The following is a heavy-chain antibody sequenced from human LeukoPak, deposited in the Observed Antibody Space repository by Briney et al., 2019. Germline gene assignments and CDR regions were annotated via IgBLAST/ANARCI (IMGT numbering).Heavy chain of an antibody. CDR3: ARGLGGYMDV. D-gene: IGHD3-16*01. Sequence: SETLSLTCTVSGGSISSYYWSLVRQPPGKGLEWIGRIYSSESTNYNPSLKSRVTISVDTSKNQFSLKLSSVTAADTAVYYCARGLGGYMDVWGKGTTVTISS. V-gene: IGHV4-4*08. CDR2: IYSSEST. J-gene: IGHJ6*03. CDR1: GGSISSYY.